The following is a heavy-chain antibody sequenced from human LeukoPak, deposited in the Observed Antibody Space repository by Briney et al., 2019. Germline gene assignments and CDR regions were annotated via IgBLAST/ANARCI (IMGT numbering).Heavy chain of an antibody. CDR3: ASSLRDGYNLYYFDY. J-gene: IGHJ4*02. CDR1: GYTFTSYY. D-gene: IGHD5-24*01. Sequence: ASVKVSCKASGYTFTSYYMHWVRQAPGQGLEWMGIINPSGGSTSYAQKFQGRVTMTRDTSTSTVYMELSSLRSEDTAVYYCASSLRDGYNLYYFDYWGQGTLVTVSS. CDR2: INPSGGST. V-gene: IGHV1-46*01.